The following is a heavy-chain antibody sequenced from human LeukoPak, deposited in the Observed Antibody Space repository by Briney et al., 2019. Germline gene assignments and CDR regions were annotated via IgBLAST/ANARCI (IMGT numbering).Heavy chain of an antibody. D-gene: IGHD3-3*01. Sequence: PGGSLRLSCAASGLTFSDYYMSWIRQAPGKGLEWVSYISSSGSTIYYADSVKGRFTISRDNAKNSLYLQKNSLRAEDTAVYYCARETYYDFWSGYYHYYYYMDVWGKGTMVTVSS. CDR3: ARETYYDFWSGYYHYYYYMDV. CDR1: GLTFSDYY. J-gene: IGHJ6*03. CDR2: ISSSGSTI. V-gene: IGHV3-11*04.